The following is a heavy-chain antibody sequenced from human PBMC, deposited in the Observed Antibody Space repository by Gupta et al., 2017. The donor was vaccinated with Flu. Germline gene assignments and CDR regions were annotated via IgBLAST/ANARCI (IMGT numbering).Heavy chain of an antibody. V-gene: IGHV3-48*01. CDR3: ARDQPPYEFWTGYGRGMDV. J-gene: IGHJ6*02. Sequence: WVRRAPGKGLEWVAYISGSSGSIYYADSVKGRFTISRDNAKKSVYLQMNSLRAEDAAVYYCARDQPPYEFWTGYGRGMDVWGQGTTVAVSS. CDR2: ISGSSGSI. D-gene: IGHD3-3*01.